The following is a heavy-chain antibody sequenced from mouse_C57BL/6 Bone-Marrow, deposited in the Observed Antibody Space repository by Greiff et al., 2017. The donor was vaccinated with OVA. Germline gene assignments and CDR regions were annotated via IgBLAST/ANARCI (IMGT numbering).Heavy chain of an antibody. J-gene: IGHJ3*01. CDR1: GYTFTDYY. V-gene: IGHV1-26*01. CDR3: ARTSGCPFAY. Sequence: EVQLQQSGPELVKPGASVKISCKASGYTFTDYYMNWVKQSHGKSLEWIGDINPNNGGTSYNQMITGKATLTVDKSSSTAYMELRSLTSEDAAVYYCARTSGCPFAYWGQGTLVTVSA. CDR2: INPNNGGT. D-gene: IGHD3-2*02.